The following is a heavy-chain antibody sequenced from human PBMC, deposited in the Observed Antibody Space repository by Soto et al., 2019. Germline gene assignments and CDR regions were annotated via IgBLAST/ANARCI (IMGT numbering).Heavy chain of an antibody. CDR2: INHSGST. V-gene: IGHV4-34*01. CDR1: GGSFSGYY. J-gene: IGHJ6*02. Sequence: SETLSLTCAVYGGSFSGYYWSWIRQPPGKGLEWIGEINHSGSTNYNPSLKSRVTISVDTSKNQFSLKLSSVTAADTAVYYCARPSYCSSTSCTNYYYYGMDVWGQGTTVTVSS. D-gene: IGHD2-2*01. CDR3: ARPSYCSSTSCTNYYYYGMDV.